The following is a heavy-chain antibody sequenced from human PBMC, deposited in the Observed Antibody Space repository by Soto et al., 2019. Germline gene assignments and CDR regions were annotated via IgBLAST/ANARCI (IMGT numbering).Heavy chain of an antibody. CDR1: GGSISSGGYY. V-gene: IGHV4-31*03. CDR2: IYYSGST. J-gene: IGHJ4*02. CDR3: ARVYCSSTSCSRKAIDY. Sequence: SETLSLTCTVSGGSISSGGYYWSWIRQHPGKGLEWIGYIYYSGSTYYNPSLKSRVTISVDTSKNQFSLKLSSVTAADTAVYYCARVYCSSTSCSRKAIDYWGQGTLVTVSS. D-gene: IGHD2-2*01.